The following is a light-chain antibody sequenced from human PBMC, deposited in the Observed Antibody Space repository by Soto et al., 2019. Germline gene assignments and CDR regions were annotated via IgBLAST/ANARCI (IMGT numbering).Light chain of an antibody. CDR3: QQYNNWPRT. V-gene: IGKV3-15*01. J-gene: IGKJ1*01. CDR1: QTVRSN. Sequence: EFVLTQSPGTLSLSPGERATLSCRASQTVRSNLAWYQQKPGQAPRLLIYGASTRATGIPARFSGSGSGTEFTLTISSLQSEDFAVYYCQQYNNWPRTFGQGTKVDIK. CDR2: GAS.